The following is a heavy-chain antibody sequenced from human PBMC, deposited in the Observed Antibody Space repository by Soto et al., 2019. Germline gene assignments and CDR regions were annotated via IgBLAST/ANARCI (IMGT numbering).Heavy chain of an antibody. J-gene: IGHJ4*02. CDR1: GGSISSYY. CDR2: IYYSGST. V-gene: IGHV4-59*08. D-gene: IGHD4-17*01. Sequence: SETLSLTCTVSGGSISSYYWSWIRQPPGKGLEWIGYIYYSGSTNYNPSLKSRVTISVDTSKNQFSLKLSSVTAADTAVYYCARQTANDYGDYLGYWGQGTLVTVSS. CDR3: ARQTANDYGDYLGY.